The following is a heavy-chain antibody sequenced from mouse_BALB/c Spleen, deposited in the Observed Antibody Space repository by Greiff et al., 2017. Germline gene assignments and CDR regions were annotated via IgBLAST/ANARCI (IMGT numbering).Heavy chain of an antibody. CDR3: ARQGITAWFAY. CDR1: GFTFSSYG. Sequence: EVKVVESGGDLVKPGGSLKLSCAASGFTFSSYGMSWVRQTPDKRLEWVATISSGGSYTYYPDSVKGRFTISRDNAKNTLYLQMSSLKSEDTAMYYCARQGITAWFAYWGQGTLVTVSA. CDR2: ISSGGSYT. D-gene: IGHD2-4*01. V-gene: IGHV5-6*01. J-gene: IGHJ3*01.